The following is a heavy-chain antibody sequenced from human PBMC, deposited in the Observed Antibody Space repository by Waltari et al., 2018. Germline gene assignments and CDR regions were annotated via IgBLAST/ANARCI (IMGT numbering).Heavy chain of an antibody. J-gene: IGHJ6*02. CDR1: GYTFSDYY. CDR2: INPKTGRA. D-gene: IGHD3-3*01. Sequence: QEHLVQSGPEMQKPGASLKVSCRASGYTFSDYYLHWVRQAPGQGLEWMGRINPKTGRANYAQKFKGRVNMTRDTSISTANLELNSLRSDDTAIYYCARVNYDFWAYGMDVWDQGTTVTVSS. CDR3: ARVNYDFWAYGMDV. V-gene: IGHV1-2*06.